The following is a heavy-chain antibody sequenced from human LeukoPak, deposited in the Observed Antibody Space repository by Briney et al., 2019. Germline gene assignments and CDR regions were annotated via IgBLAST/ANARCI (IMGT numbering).Heavy chain of an antibody. CDR3: ARGGGYYGSGSYPLFN. CDR2: ISGSGVST. V-gene: IGHV3-23*01. Sequence: GGSLRLSCAASGFTFSSFAMSWVRQAPGKGLEWVSGISGSGVSTYYADSVKGRFTISRDNSKNTLYLQMNSLRAEDTAVYYCARGGGYYGSGSYPLFNWGQGTLVTVSS. J-gene: IGHJ4*02. CDR1: GFTFSSFA. D-gene: IGHD3-10*01.